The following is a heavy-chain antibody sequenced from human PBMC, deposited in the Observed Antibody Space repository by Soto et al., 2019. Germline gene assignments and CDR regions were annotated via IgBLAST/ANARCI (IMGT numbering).Heavy chain of an antibody. Sequence: GSLRLSCEASGFSFSAYGMHWVRQAPGKGLEWVAAISHDGNDRYYADSVKGRFTISRDNSKNTLYLQMNSLRSEDAAIYYCPKGTAVLYQWFASWGQGTLVTVSS. CDR3: PKGTAVLYQWFAS. V-gene: IGHV3-30*18. CDR1: GFSFSAYG. D-gene: IGHD6-13*01. CDR2: ISHDGNDR. J-gene: IGHJ5*01.